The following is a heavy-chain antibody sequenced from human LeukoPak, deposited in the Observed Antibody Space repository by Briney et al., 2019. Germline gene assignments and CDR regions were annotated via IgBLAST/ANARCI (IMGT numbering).Heavy chain of an antibody. Sequence: GGSLRLSCAASGFMFSNFPMHWVRQAPGRGLEWVSVIYSDGGTYYADSVRGRFTISRDSSKNTLYLQMNSLRAEDTAVYYCATIVPDVVATLTFDYWGQGTLVTVSS. D-gene: IGHD2-15*01. CDR3: ATIVPDVVATLTFDY. V-gene: IGHV3-66*01. J-gene: IGHJ4*02. CDR2: IYSDGGT. CDR1: GFMFSNFP.